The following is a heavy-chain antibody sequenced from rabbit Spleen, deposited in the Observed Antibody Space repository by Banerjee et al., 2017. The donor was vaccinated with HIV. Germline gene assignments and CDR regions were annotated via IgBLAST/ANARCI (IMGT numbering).Heavy chain of an antibody. J-gene: IGHJ4*01. CDR3: ARDLASVVGWNFNL. CDR1: GFSFSNKAV. V-gene: IGHV1S45*01. Sequence: QEQLVESGGGLVKPEGSLKLSCTASGFSFSNKAVMCWVRQAPGKGLEWIACINTYTDKGVYATWANGRFTISRTSSTTVTLQMTSLTAADTATYFCARDLASVVGWNFNLWGPGTLVTVS. CDR2: INTYTDKG. D-gene: IGHD3-1*01.